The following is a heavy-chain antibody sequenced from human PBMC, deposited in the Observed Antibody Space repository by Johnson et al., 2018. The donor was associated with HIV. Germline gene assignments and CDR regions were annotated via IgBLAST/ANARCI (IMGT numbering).Heavy chain of an antibody. CDR2: ISYDGSNK. CDR1: GFTFSSYD. Sequence: QVQLVESGGGVVQPGRSLRLSCAASGFTFSSYDMHWVRQAPGKGLEWVAVISYDGSNKYYADSVKGRFTISRDNSKNTLYLQMNSRRAEDTAVYYCAKVYCGGDCSFGGAAFNIWGQGTMVTVSS. CDR3: AKVYCGGDCSFGGAAFNI. J-gene: IGHJ3*02. V-gene: IGHV3-30-3*02. D-gene: IGHD2-21*02.